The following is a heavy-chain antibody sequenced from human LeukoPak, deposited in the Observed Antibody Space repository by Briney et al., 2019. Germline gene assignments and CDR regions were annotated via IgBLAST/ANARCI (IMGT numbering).Heavy chain of an antibody. Sequence: SETLSLTCTVSGGSISSYYWSWIRQPPGKGLEWIGYIYYSGSTNYNPSLKSRVTISVDTSKNQFSLKLSSVTAADTAVYYCARDGGSGYQPYYFDYWGQGTLVTVSS. CDR1: GGSISSYY. D-gene: IGHD3-22*01. V-gene: IGHV4-59*08. J-gene: IGHJ4*02. CDR2: IYYSGST. CDR3: ARDGGSGYQPYYFDY.